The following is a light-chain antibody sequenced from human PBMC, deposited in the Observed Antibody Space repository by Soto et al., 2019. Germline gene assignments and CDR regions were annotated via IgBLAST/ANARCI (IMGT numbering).Light chain of an antibody. CDR1: QSISNH. J-gene: IGKJ2*01. CDR3: LLYFSPDRYT. Sequence: EVVMTQSPATLSVSPGERATLSCRASQSISNHLAWYQQKPGQAPRLLIYGASTRATGIPDRFSSSGSDTDFSLTIRRLDPEDFAMYYCLLYFSPDRYTFGPGTKVQIK. V-gene: IGKV3D-15*01. CDR2: GAS.